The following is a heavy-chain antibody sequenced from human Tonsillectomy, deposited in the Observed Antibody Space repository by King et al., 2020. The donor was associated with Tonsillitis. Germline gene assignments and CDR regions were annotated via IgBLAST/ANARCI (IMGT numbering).Heavy chain of an antibody. Sequence: VQLVESGGGVVQPGRSLRLSCAASGITFSYFAMHWVRQAPGKGLEWVAVISDDGRNKDYADSVKGRFTISRDNSENTLDLQMDSLRAEDTAVYYCAREYGMGHGDYGWFDPWGQGTLVTVSS. CDR1: GITFSYFA. J-gene: IGHJ5*02. D-gene: IGHD4-17*01. CDR3: AREYGMGHGDYGWFDP. V-gene: IGHV3-30*01. CDR2: ISDDGRNK.